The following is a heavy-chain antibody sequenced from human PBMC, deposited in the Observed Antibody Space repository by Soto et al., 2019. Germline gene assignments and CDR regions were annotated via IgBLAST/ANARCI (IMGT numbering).Heavy chain of an antibody. CDR1: GYTFTSYG. J-gene: IGHJ4*02. V-gene: IGHV1-18*01. D-gene: IGHD6-13*01. Sequence: ASVKVSCKASGYTFTSYGISWVRQAPGQGLEWMGWISAYNGNTNYAQKLQGRVTMTTDTSTSTAYMELRSLRSDDTAVYCCARDQRDSSSWFGTSFDYWGQGTLVTVSS. CDR3: ARDQRDSSSWFGTSFDY. CDR2: ISAYNGNT.